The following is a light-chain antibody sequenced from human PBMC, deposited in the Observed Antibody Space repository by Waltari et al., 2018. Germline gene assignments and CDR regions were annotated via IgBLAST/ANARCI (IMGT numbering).Light chain of an antibody. J-gene: IGLJ1*01. CDR1: SSDVGGYNS. CDR2: DVT. CDR3: CSYAGRLIRHV. Sequence: QSALTQPRSVSGSAGQSVTISCTGTSSDVGGYNSVSWYQQHPAKAPRLIIYDVTVRPSGVPDRFSGSKSGNTASLTISGLQAEDEADYYCCSYAGRLIRHVFGTGTKVTVL. V-gene: IGLV2-11*01.